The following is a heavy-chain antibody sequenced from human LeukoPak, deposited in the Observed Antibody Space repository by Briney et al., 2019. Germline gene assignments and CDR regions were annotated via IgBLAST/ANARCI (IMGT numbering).Heavy chain of an antibody. D-gene: IGHD6-19*01. CDR3: AWGGGWYKNYFDY. CDR1: GGSISSYY. Sequence: KASETLSLTCTVSGGSISSYYWSWIRQPPGKGLEWIGYIYYSGSTNYNPSLKSRVTISVDTSKNQFSLKLSSVTAADTAVYYCAWGGGWYKNYFDYWAQGPLVPVSS. CDR2: IYYSGST. J-gene: IGHJ4*02. V-gene: IGHV4-59*01.